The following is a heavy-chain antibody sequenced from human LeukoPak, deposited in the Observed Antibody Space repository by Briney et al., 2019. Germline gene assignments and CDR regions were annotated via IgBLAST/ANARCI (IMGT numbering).Heavy chain of an antibody. Sequence: GGSLRLSCAASGFTFSSYWMHWVRQAPGKGLVWVSRINSDGSSTSYADSVKGRFTISRDNAKNTLCLQMNSLRAEDTAVYYCARCLIMGGAPEYWGQGTLVTVSS. D-gene: IGHD3-16*01. V-gene: IGHV3-74*01. CDR3: ARCLIMGGAPEY. CDR1: GFTFSSYW. J-gene: IGHJ4*02. CDR2: INSDGSST.